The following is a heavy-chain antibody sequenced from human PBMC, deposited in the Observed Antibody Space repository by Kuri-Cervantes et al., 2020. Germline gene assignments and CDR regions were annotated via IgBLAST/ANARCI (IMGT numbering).Heavy chain of an antibody. Sequence: ASVKVSCKASGYTFTSYGISWVRQAPGQGLEWMGWISAYNGNTNYAQKLQGRVTMTTDTSTSTVYMELSSLKSEDTAVYYCARGRRYCSGGSCYSFDYWGQGTLVTVSS. CDR2: ISAYNGNT. V-gene: IGHV1-18*01. J-gene: IGHJ4*02. D-gene: IGHD2-15*01. CDR1: GYTFTSYG. CDR3: ARGRRYCSGGSCYSFDY.